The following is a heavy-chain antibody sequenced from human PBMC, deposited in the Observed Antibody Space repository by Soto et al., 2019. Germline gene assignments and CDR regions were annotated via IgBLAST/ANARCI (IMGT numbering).Heavy chain of an antibody. D-gene: IGHD3-10*01. J-gene: IGHJ3*02. Sequence: GGSLRLSCAASGFSFTSYAMSWVRQAPGKGLEWVSAISASGRSTYYADSVKDRFTISRDNSKNRLYLQMNSLRAEDTAVYYCAKDTYYSGSGSYPNDAFDIWGQGTMVTVSS. V-gene: IGHV3-23*01. CDR1: GFSFTSYA. CDR2: ISASGRST. CDR3: AKDTYYSGSGSYPNDAFDI.